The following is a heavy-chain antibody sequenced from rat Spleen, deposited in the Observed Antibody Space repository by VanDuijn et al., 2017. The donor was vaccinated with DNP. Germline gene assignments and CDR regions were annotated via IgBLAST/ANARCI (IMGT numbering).Heavy chain of an antibody. Sequence: EVQLVESGGGLVQPGRSLKLSCAASGFSFRNYGMAWVRQTPTKGLEWVATVIYDGSRTYYRDSVKGRFTISRDNAKSTLYLQMDSLRSEDTATYHCATHTFTPGITTPFAYWGQGTLVTVSS. J-gene: IGHJ3*01. V-gene: IGHV5-29*01. CDR2: VIYDGSRT. CDR3: ATHTFTPGITTPFAY. CDR1: GFSFRNYG. D-gene: IGHD1-4*01.